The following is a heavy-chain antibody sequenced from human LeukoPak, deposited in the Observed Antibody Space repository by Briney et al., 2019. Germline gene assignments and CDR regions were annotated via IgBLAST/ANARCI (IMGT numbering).Heavy chain of an antibody. D-gene: IGHD3-3*01. J-gene: IGHJ4*02. Sequence: ASVKVSCKASGGTFSSYAISWVRQAPGQGLEWMGGIIPIFGTANYAQKFQGRVTITADESTSTAYMELSSLRSEDTAMYYCARSKHLRFLEWLLWENWGQGTLVTVSS. CDR2: IIPIFGTA. CDR3: ARSKHLRFLEWLLWEN. CDR1: GGTFSSYA. V-gene: IGHV1-69*13.